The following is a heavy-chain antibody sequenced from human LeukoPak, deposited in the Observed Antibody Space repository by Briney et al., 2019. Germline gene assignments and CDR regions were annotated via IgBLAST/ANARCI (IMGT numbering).Heavy chain of an antibody. CDR3: ARDLKIGYSSGWYSFDY. D-gene: IGHD6-19*01. J-gene: IGHJ4*02. Sequence: SETLSLTCTVSGGSISPYYWSWIRQPPGKGLEWIGYIYYSGTTNCNPSLKSRVTISVDTSKNQFSLKLNSVTAADTAVYYCARDLKIGYSSGWYSFDYWGQGILVTVSS. CDR1: GGSISPYY. V-gene: IGHV4-59*01. CDR2: IYYSGTT.